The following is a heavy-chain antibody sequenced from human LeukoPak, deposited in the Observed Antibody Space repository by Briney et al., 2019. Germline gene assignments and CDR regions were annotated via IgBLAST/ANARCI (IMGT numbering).Heavy chain of an antibody. J-gene: IGHJ4*02. CDR2: VFHSGST. D-gene: IGHD1-26*01. CDR1: AHSISNGYY. Sequence: SETLSLTCAVSAHSISNGYYWGWIRQPPGKGLEWIGSVFHSGSTFCSPSLKSRVTMSVDTSKNQFSLNLSSVTAADTALYYCARLVGARSQADHWGQGTLVTVSS. CDR3: ARLVGARSQADH. V-gene: IGHV4-38-2*01.